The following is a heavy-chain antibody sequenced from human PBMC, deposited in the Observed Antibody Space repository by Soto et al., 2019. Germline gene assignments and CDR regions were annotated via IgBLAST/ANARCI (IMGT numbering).Heavy chain of an antibody. CDR2: IYRRGTT. CDR3: ARGPRL. CDR1: GGSISSGDW. V-gene: IGHV4-4*02. J-gene: IGHJ4*02. Sequence: QVQLQESGPGLVEPSGTLSLTCAVSGGSISSGDWWTWVRQPPGKGQEWVGEIYRRGTTNYNSSLTSRVTISLDKSNNQFSLKLTSVTAADTAVYYCARGPRLWGQGTLVTVSS.